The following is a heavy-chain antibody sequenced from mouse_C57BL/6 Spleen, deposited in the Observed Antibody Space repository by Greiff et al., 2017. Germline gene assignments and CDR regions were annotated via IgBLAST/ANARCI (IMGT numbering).Heavy chain of an antibody. J-gene: IGHJ2*01. D-gene: IGHD1-1*01. CDR2: IYTGDGDT. CDR3: ARAYGSSPYFDY. CDR1: GYAFSSYW. V-gene: IGHV1-80*01. Sequence: VQLQQSGAELVKPGASVKISCKASGYAFSSYWMNWVKQRPGKGLEWIGQIYTGDGDTNYNGKFKGKATLTADKSSSTAYMQLSSLTSEDSAVYFCARAYGSSPYFDYWGQGTTLTVSS.